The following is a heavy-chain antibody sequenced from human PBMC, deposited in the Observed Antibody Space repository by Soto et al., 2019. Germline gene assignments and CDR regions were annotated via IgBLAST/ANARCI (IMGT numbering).Heavy chain of an antibody. CDR1: GGSFNNYY. V-gene: IGHV4-34*01. J-gene: IGHJ5*02. D-gene: IGHD3-3*01. CDR3: ARGRYYDFWSGLRGPLGSNWFGT. Sequence: QVQLQQWGAGLLKSSETLSLTCAVYGGSFNNYYWSWIRQPPGKGLEWIGEINHSGSTKYNPSLVSRLTISVDTSKNHFSLKLRSVTAVDTAVYFCARGRYYDFWSGLRGPLGSNWFGTCGQGTLVIVSS. CDR2: INHSGST.